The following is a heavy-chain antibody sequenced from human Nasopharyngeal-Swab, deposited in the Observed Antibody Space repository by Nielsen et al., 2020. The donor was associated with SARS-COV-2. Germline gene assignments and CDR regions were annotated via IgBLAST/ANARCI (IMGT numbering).Heavy chain of an antibody. CDR3: ASRLGYSSGWAPLGYYYYGMDV. CDR1: GGSISSSSYY. V-gene: IGHV4-39*01. CDR2: IYYSGST. J-gene: IGHJ6*02. Sequence: LRLSCTVSGGSISSSSYYWGWIRQPPGKGLEWIGSIYYSGSTYYNPSLKSRVTISVDTSKNQFYLKLSSVTAADTAVYYCASRLGYSSGWAPLGYYYYGMDVWGQGTTVTVSS. D-gene: IGHD6-19*01.